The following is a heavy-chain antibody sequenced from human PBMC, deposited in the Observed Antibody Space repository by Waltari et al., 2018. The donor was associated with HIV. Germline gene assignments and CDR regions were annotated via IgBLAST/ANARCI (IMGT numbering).Heavy chain of an antibody. D-gene: IGHD2-15*01. CDR3: ARDNVVSFDS. V-gene: IGHV3-7*01. CDR2: INQDGSQR. CDR1: GLTFNTFW. J-gene: IGHJ5*01. Sequence: EVQLVESGGGLVQPGGSLRLSCAASGLTFNTFWMSLVRQAPGKGLEWVASINQDGSQRYSVDSVKGRFSISRDNAKNSLYLQMNSLRVEDSAVYYCARDNVVSFDSWGQGTLVTVSS.